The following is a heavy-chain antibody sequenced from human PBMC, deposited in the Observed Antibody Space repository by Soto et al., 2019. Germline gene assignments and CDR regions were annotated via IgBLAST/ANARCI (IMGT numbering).Heavy chain of an antibody. V-gene: IGHV3-23*01. CDR1: GFTFNNYG. Sequence: GGSLRLSCAASGFTFNNYGMHWVRQAPGKGLEWVSAISGSGGSTYYADSVKGRFTISRDNSKNTLYLQMNSLRAEDTAVYYCAKDRVDRDPFDYWGQGTLVTVSS. D-gene: IGHD3-10*01. CDR2: ISGSGGST. J-gene: IGHJ4*02. CDR3: AKDRVDRDPFDY.